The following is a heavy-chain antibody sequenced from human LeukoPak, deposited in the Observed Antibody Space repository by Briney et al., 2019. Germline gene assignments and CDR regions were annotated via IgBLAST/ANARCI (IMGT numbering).Heavy chain of an antibody. Sequence: SETLSLTCTVSGGSINSGDYYWSWIRQPPGKGLEWIGFIYYSGSTYNNPSLKSRVTISVDTSKNQFSLRLSSVTAADTAMYYCARVVTDWAIHNWGQGTLVTASS. CDR3: ARVVTDWAIHN. V-gene: IGHV4-30-4*01. CDR2: IYYSGST. CDR1: GGSINSGDYY. D-gene: IGHD3-9*01. J-gene: IGHJ4*02.